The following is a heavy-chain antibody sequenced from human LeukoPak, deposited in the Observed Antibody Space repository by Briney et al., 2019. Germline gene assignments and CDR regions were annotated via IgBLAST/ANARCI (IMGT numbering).Heavy chain of an antibody. D-gene: IGHD2-2*01. CDR1: GGSISNYY. CDR3: ARTPDCSSTSCYSYYYYGMDV. CDR2: IYYTGTT. Sequence: PSETLSLTCTVSGGSISNYYWSWIRQPPGKALEWIGFIYYTGTTKYNPSLKSRATISLDTSKNQFSLKLSSVTAADTAVYYCARTPDCSSTSCYSYYYYGMDVWGQGTTVTVSS. V-gene: IGHV4-59*01. J-gene: IGHJ6*02.